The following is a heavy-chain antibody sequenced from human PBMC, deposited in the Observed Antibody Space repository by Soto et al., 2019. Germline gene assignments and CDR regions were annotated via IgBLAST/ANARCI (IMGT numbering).Heavy chain of an antibody. CDR1: GGSISSSSYY. J-gene: IGHJ4*02. V-gene: IGHV4-39*01. Sequence: QLQLQESGPGLVKPSETLSLTCTVSGGSISSSSYYWGWIRQPPGKGLEWIGSIYYSGSTYYNPSLKSRVTISVDTSKNQFSLKLSSVTAADTAVYYCATRGWNRRIFDSWGQGTLVTVSS. CDR2: IYYSGST. CDR3: ATRGWNRRIFDS. D-gene: IGHD1-1*01.